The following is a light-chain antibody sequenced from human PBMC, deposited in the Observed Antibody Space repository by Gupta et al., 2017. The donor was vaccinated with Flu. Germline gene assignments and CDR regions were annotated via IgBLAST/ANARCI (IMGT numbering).Light chain of an antibody. Sequence: QSVLTQPPPASGTPGQRVTIPCSRRSSNIGSNTVNWYQQLPGTAPKLLIYSNNQRPSGVPDRFSLSKSGTSASLAISGLQSEDEADYYCAAWDDSLNAAVFGGGTQLTVL. CDR1: SSNIGSNT. V-gene: IGLV1-44*01. CDR2: SNN. CDR3: AAWDDSLNAAV. J-gene: IGLJ7*01.